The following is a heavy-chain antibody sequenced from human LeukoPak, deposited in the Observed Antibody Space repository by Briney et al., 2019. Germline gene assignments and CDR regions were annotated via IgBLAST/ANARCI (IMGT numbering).Heavy chain of an antibody. V-gene: IGHV3-53*01. J-gene: IGHJ3*02. CDR1: GFTVSSNY. CDR3: ARDLRGGYNAFDI. Sequence: GGSLRLSCAASGFTVSSNYMSWVRQAPGKGLEWVSVIYSGVSTYYADSVMGRFTISRDNSKNTLYLQMNSLRAEDTAVYYCARDLRGGYNAFDIWGQGTMVTVSS. D-gene: IGHD5-12*01. CDR2: IYSGVST.